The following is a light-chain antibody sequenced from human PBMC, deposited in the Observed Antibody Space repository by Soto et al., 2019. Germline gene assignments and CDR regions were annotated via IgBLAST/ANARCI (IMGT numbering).Light chain of an antibody. V-gene: IGKV1-9*01. CDR2: GAS. CDR1: QGISSF. CDR3: QQLNSCPIL. Sequence: IQLTQSPSSLSASVGDRVTITCRARQGISSFLAWYQQKPGKAPKIMIYGASTLQSGVPSRFSGSGSGTDFTLTLGSLQPEEFATYYCQQLNSCPILFGPGTKVDI. J-gene: IGKJ3*01.